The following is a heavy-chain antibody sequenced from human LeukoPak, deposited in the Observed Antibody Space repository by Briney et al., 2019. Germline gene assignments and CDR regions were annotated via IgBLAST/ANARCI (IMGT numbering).Heavy chain of an antibody. V-gene: IGHV3-48*03. J-gene: IGHJ4*02. CDR1: GITFSSYG. CDR2: ISSTGGTT. Sequence: GSLRLSCAASGITFSSYGMSWVRQAPGKGLEWVSSISSTGGTTYYADSVKGRFTMSRDNAKNSLYLQMNSLRAEDTAVYYCARDRGLHDYWGQGTLVTVSS. CDR3: ARDRGLHDY. D-gene: IGHD3-10*01.